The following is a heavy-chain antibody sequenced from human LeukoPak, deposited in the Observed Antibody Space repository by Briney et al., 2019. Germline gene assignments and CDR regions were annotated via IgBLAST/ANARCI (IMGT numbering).Heavy chain of an antibody. CDR2: MKHDGSDK. Sequence: GGSLRLSCAASGFTFSNYWMSWVRQAPGKGLAWVASMKHDGSDKYYVDSVKGRFTISRDNAKNRLYLQMNSLGAEDTAVYYCASTIGSAGTQYWGQGTLVTVSS. CDR3: ASTIGSAGTQY. D-gene: IGHD6-13*01. J-gene: IGHJ4*02. V-gene: IGHV3-7*01. CDR1: GFTFSNYW.